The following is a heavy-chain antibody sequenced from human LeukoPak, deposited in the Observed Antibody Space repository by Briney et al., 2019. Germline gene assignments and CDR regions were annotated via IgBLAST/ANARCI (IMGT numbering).Heavy chain of an antibody. CDR3: ARGSGAYYYAFQI. Sequence: GGSLRLSCAASGFTFSSYAMHWVRQAPGKGLEWVAIIWDDGNNKYYGDSVKGRFSISRDNSKSTLYLQMSSLRAEDTAVYYCARGSGAYYYAFQIWGQGTMVTVSS. J-gene: IGHJ3*02. V-gene: IGHV3-33*01. CDR1: GFTFSSYA. CDR2: IWDDGNNK. D-gene: IGHD3-22*01.